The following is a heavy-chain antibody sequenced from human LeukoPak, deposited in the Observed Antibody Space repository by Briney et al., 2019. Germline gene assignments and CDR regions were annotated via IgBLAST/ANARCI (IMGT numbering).Heavy chain of an antibody. CDR3: AKGHDYSNYFDY. V-gene: IGHV3-21*04. J-gene: IGHJ4*02. CDR1: GFTLSSYS. D-gene: IGHD4-11*01. CDR2: ISSSSSYI. Sequence: GGSLRLSCAASGFTLSSYSMNWVRQAPGKGLEWVSSISSSSSYIHYTDSVKGRFTISRDNTKKSLYLQMNSLRAEDTAVYYCAKGHDYSNYFDYWGQGTLVTVSS.